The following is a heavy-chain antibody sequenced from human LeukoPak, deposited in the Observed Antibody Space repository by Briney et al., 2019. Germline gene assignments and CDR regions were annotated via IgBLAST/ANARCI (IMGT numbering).Heavy chain of an antibody. V-gene: IGHV4-34*01. Sequence: PSETLSLTCAVSGETFNDFYWSWIRQPPGRGLEWIGEINHSGSTNYHPSLKSRVTISVNTSKNQFSLKLSSVTAADTAVYYCARGMNFGVVIPRAFDIWGQGTMVTVSS. CDR3: ARGMNFGVVIPRAFDI. J-gene: IGHJ3*02. D-gene: IGHD3-3*01. CDR2: INHSGST. CDR1: GETFNDFY.